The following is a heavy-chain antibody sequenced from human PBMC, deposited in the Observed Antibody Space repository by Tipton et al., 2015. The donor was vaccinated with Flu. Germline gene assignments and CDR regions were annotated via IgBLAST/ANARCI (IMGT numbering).Heavy chain of an antibody. D-gene: IGHD3-16*01. CDR2: ISSSSSYI. J-gene: IGHJ2*01. CDR3: ARVPWGGIRGDFDL. V-gene: IGHV3-21*01. CDR1: GFTFSSYS. Sequence: SLRLSCAASGFTFSSYSMNWVRQAPGKGLEWVSSISSSSSYIYYADSVKGRFTISRGNAKNSLYLQMNSLRAEDTAVYYCARVPWGGIRGDFDLWGRGPLVTVSS.